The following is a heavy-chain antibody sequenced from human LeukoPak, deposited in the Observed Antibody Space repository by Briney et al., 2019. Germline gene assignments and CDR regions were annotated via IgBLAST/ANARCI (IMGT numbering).Heavy chain of an antibody. Sequence: SVKVSCKASGGTFSSYAISWVRQAPGQGLEWMGRIIPIFGTANYAQKFQGRVTITTDESTSTAYMELSSLRSGDTAVYYCARESPYYDILTGYYDYWGQGTLVTVSS. J-gene: IGHJ4*02. CDR1: GGTFSSYA. CDR2: IIPIFGTA. V-gene: IGHV1-69*05. D-gene: IGHD3-9*01. CDR3: ARESPYYDILTGYYDY.